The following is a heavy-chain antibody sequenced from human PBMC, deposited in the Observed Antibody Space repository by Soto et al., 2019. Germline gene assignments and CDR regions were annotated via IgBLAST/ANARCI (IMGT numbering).Heavy chain of an antibody. D-gene: IGHD6-13*01. J-gene: IGHJ5*02. V-gene: IGHV1-69*13. CDR2: IIPIFGTA. CDR3: ARGIAAPGPSKYNWFDP. Sequence: GASVKVSCKASGGTFSSYAISWVRQAPGQGLEWMGGIIPIFGTANYAQKFQGRVTITADESTSTAYMELSSLRSEDTAVYYCARGIAAPGPSKYNWFDPWGQGTLVTVSS. CDR1: GGTFSSYA.